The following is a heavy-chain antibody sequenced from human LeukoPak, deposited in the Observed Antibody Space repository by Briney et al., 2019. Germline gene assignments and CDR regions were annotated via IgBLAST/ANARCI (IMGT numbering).Heavy chain of an antibody. CDR2: ISYDGSNK. CDR1: GFTFSSYA. V-gene: IGHV3-30-3*01. J-gene: IGHJ4*02. CDR3: AKEEYYYDSSGPTA. D-gene: IGHD3-22*01. Sequence: GGSLRLSCAASGFTFSSYAMHWVRQAPGKGLEWVAVISYDGSNKYYADSVKGRFTISRDNSKNTLYLQMNSLGAEDTAVYYCAKEEYYYDSSGPTAGGQGTLVTVSS.